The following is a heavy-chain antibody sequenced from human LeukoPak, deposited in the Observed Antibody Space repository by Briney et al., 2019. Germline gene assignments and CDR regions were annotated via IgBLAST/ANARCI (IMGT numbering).Heavy chain of an antibody. D-gene: IGHD1-1*01. CDR2: IYYSGST. J-gene: IGHJ4*02. V-gene: IGHV4-31*03. CDR1: GGSISSGDYY. CDR3: AREEGTGSYYFDY. Sequence: EASETLSLTCTVSGGSISSGDYYWSWIRQHPGKGLEWIGYIYYSGSTYYNPSLKSRVTISVDTSKNQFSLKLSSVTAADTAVYYCAREEGTGSYYFDYWGQGTLVTVSS.